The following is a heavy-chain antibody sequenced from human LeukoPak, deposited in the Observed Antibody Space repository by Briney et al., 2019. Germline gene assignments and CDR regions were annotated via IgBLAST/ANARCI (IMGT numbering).Heavy chain of an antibody. J-gene: IGHJ4*02. CDR1: GYTFTSYG. CDR2: ISANNGNT. D-gene: IGHD6-13*01. Sequence: ASVKVSCKASGYTFTSYGISWVRQAPGQGLEWMGWISANNGNTNNAQKFQGRVTMTRDTSTSTVYMDLSSLTSEDTAVYYCARAPRNSSTMLDYWGQGTLVTVSS. V-gene: IGHV1-18*01. CDR3: ARAPRNSSTMLDY.